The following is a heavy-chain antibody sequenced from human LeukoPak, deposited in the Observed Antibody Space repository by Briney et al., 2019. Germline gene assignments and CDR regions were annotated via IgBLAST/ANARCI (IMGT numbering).Heavy chain of an antibody. V-gene: IGHV3-7*01. D-gene: IGHD3-3*01. CDR3: ARENGFVDY. Sequence: PGGSLRLSCAASRFTFSSYWMRWVRQAPGKGLEWVANIKPDGSEKYYMDSVKGRFTISRDNAENSLYLQMNSLRAEDTAVYFCARENGFVDYWGQGTLVTVSS. J-gene: IGHJ4*02. CDR1: RFTFSSYW. CDR2: IKPDGSEK.